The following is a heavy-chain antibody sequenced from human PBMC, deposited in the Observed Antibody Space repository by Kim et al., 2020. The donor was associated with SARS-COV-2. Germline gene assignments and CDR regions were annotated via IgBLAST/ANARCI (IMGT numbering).Heavy chain of an antibody. V-gene: IGHV3-33*01. CDR1: GFTFSSYG. Sequence: GGSLRLSCAASGFTFSSYGMHWVRQAPGKGLEWVAVIWYDGSNKYYADSVKGRFTISRDNSKNTLYLQMNSLRAEDTAVYYCARDSYSSSWYGLSAWRYYYGMDVWGQGTTVTVSS. D-gene: IGHD6-13*01. CDR2: IWYDGSNK. CDR3: ARDSYSSSWYGLSAWRYYYGMDV. J-gene: IGHJ6*02.